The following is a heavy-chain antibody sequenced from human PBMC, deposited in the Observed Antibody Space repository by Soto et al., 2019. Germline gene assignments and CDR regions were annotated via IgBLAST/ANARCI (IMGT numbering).Heavy chain of an antibody. CDR2: ISASGDYT. CDR1: GFTFDSYA. V-gene: IGHV3-23*01. CDR3: AKNRGVQYYFDY. Sequence: EVQLLESGGGLVRPGGSLRLSCAASGFTFDSYAMNWVRQAAVKELEWVSTISASGDYTYYTDSVKGRFPISRDNSKNVMYLQMNSLRAEDTAIYYCAKNRGVQYYFDYCGQGTLVTVSS. D-gene: IGHD3-10*01. J-gene: IGHJ4*02.